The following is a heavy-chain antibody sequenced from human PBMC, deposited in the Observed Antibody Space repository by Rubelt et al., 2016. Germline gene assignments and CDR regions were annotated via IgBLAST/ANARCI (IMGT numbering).Heavy chain of an antibody. CDR1: GGSFSGYY. CDR2: THDSGET. V-gene: IGHV4-59*08. Sequence: QVQLRQWGAGLLKPSETLSLTCAVYGGSFSGYYWSWIRQPPGKGPEWLAYTHDSGETKYNPSLKSRLIISVDTSKNQLSRKLRCGTAADTAGYHCARQPPDTAAFDDWGQGVLVTVSS. D-gene: IGHD2-21*02. CDR3: ARQPPDTAAFDD. J-gene: IGHJ4*02.